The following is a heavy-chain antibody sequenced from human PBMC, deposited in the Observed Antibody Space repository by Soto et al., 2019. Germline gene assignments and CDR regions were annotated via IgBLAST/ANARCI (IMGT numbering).Heavy chain of an antibody. Sequence: PSETLSLTCTASGGSISSSSYYWGWIRQPPGKGLEWIGSIYYSGSTYYNPSLKSRVTISVDTSKNQFSLKLSSVTAADTAVYYCARHGGGLLPQPSPEMNWFDPWGQGTLVTVSS. CDR1: GGSISSSSYY. CDR2: IYYSGST. J-gene: IGHJ5*02. CDR3: ARHGGGLLPQPSPEMNWFDP. D-gene: IGHD2-15*01. V-gene: IGHV4-39*01.